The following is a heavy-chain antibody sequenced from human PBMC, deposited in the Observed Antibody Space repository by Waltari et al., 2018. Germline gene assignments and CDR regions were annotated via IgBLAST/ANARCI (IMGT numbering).Heavy chain of an antibody. CDR3: ARDAGYYDPPLGY. V-gene: IGHV3-30*01. J-gene: IGHJ4*02. D-gene: IGHD3-22*01. CDR2: ISYDGSNN. Sequence: QVQLVESGGGVVQPGRSLRLSCAASGFTFSSYAMHWVRQAPGKGLEWVAVISYDGSNNYYADSVKGRFTISRDNSKNTLYLQMNSLRAEDTAVYYCARDAGYYDPPLGYWGQGTLVTVSS. CDR1: GFTFSSYA.